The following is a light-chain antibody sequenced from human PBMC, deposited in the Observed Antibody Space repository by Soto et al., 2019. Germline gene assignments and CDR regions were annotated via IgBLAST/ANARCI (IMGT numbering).Light chain of an antibody. CDR3: QRYGSSAGM. Sequence: EIVLTQSPGTLSLSPGERATLSCRASQSVSSSYLAWYQQKPGQAPRPIIYGASSRAIGVPVRFSGSGSGTDFTLTISRLGPDDFAVYYGQRYGSSAGMFGHDTRVEIK. J-gene: IGKJ1*01. V-gene: IGKV3-20*01. CDR1: QSVSSSY. CDR2: GAS.